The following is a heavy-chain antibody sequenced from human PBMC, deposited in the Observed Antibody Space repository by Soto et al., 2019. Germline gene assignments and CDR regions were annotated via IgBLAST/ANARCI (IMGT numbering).Heavy chain of an antibody. CDR2: INHSGST. Sequence: QVQLQQWGAGLLKPSETLSLTCAVYGGSFSGYYCSWIRQPPGKGLEWIGEINHSGSTNYNPSLKSRVTISVDTSKNQFSLKLSSVTAADTAVYYCATSIAARLSWFDPWGQGTLVTVSS. J-gene: IGHJ5*02. CDR1: GGSFSGYY. V-gene: IGHV4-34*01. CDR3: ATSIAARLSWFDP. D-gene: IGHD6-6*01.